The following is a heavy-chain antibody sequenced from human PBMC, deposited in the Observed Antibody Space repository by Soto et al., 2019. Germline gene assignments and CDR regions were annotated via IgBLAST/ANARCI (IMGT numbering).Heavy chain of an antibody. D-gene: IGHD3-16*01. V-gene: IGHV3-30*19. CDR3: ARWGTTGGFDL. CDR2: TSYDGNNK. J-gene: IGHJ4*02. Sequence: QVQLVESGGGVVQPGTSLRLSCAASGFMFKSFVMHWVRQAPGKGLEWVAFTSYDGNNKDYGDSVKGRFTVSRDNSQNTLPLQMDFLRPEDTALYYCARWGTTGGFDLWGQGTLVSVSS. CDR1: GFMFKSFV.